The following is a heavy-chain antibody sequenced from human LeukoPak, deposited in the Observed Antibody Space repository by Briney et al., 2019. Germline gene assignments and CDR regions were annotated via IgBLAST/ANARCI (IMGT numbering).Heavy chain of an antibody. CDR2: ISYDGSNK. J-gene: IGHJ4*02. D-gene: IGHD2-15*01. Sequence: GGSLRLSCAASGFTFSSYAMHWVRQAPGKGLEWVAVISYDGSNKYYADSVKGRFTISRDNSKNTLYLQMNSLRAEDTAVYYCARGGYCSGGSCLLRGYFDYWGQGTLVTVSS. CDR3: ARGGYCSGGSCLLRGYFDY. CDR1: GFTFSSYA. V-gene: IGHV3-30*04.